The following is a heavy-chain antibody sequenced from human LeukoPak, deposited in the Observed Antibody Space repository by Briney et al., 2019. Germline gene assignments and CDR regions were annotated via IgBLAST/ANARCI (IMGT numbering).Heavy chain of an antibody. CDR1: GFTFSSYS. D-gene: IGHD3-10*01. CDR3: ASWKHYGSGNDAFDI. Sequence: GRSLRLSCIASGFTFSSYSMNWVRQAPGKGLEWVSSISSSSSYIYYADSVKGRFTISRDNAKNSLYLQMNSLRAEDTAVYYCASWKHYGSGNDAFDIWGQGTMDTVSS. J-gene: IGHJ3*02. CDR2: ISSSSSYI. V-gene: IGHV3-21*01.